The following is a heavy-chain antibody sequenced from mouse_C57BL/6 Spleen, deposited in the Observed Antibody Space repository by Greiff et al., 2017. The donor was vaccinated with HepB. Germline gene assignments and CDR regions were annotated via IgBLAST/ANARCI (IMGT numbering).Heavy chain of an antibody. D-gene: IGHD2-3*01. CDR3: ARVWLLRYAMDY. CDR2: INPNNGGT. Sequence: EVQLQQSGPELVKPGASVKISCKTSGYTFTDYYMNWVKQSHGKSLEWIGDINPNNGGTSYNQKFKGKATLTVDKSSSTAYMELRSLTSEDSAVYYCARVWLLRYAMDYWGQGTSVTVSS. CDR1: GYTFTDYY. J-gene: IGHJ4*01. V-gene: IGHV1-26*01.